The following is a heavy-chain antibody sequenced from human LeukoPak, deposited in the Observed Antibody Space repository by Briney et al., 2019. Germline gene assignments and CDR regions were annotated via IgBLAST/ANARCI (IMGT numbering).Heavy chain of an antibody. CDR3: ASTDPNAFDI. J-gene: IGHJ3*02. CDR1: GYTFTSYD. V-gene: IGHV1-8*03. CDR2: MNPNRGNT. Sequence: ASVKVSCKASGYTFTSYDINWVRQAPGQGLEWMGWMNPNRGNTGYAQKFQGRVTITRNTSISTAYMELSSLRSEDTAVYYCASTDPNAFDIWGQGTMVTVSS. D-gene: IGHD2-8*02.